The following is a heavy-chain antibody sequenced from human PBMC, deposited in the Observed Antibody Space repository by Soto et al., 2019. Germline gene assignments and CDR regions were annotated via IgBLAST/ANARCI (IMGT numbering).Heavy chain of an antibody. V-gene: IGHV3-21*01. CDR3: ARDRHGDYSFDS. D-gene: IGHD4-17*01. J-gene: IGHJ4*02. Sequence: PGGSLRLSCAASGFTFSDYTMNWVRQAPGKGLEWVSSISRSGIYLYNVDTVKGRFTISRDNAENSLYLQLNSLRAEDTAVYYCARDRHGDYSFDSWGQGTLVTVSS. CDR1: GFTFSDYT. CDR2: ISRSGIYL.